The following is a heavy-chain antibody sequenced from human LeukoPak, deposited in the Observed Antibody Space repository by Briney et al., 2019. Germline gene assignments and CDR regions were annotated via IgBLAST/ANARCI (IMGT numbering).Heavy chain of an antibody. Sequence: SVKVSCKASGGTFSSYAISWVRQAPGQGLEWMGGIIPIFGTANYAQKFQGRVTITADESTSTAYMELSSLRSEDTAVYYCARDDSGSYYMDVWGKGTTVTVSS. CDR2: IIPIFGTA. J-gene: IGHJ6*03. CDR3: ARDDSGSYYMDV. D-gene: IGHD1-26*01. V-gene: IGHV1-69*13. CDR1: GGTFSSYA.